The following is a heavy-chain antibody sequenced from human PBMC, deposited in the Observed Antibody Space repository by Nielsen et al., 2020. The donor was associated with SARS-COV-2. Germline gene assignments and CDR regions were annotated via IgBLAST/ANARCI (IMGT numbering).Heavy chain of an antibody. J-gene: IGHJ3*01. Sequence: WVRQAPGQGPEWMGIINPGGVTIVYAQKFQDRVNMTRDTSTSTLYLELTSLRPEDTAIYYCARDKARLRGAFDLWGQGTMVTVSS. CDR3: ARDKARLRGAFDL. D-gene: IGHD2-21*02. CDR2: INPGGVTI. V-gene: IGHV1-46*01.